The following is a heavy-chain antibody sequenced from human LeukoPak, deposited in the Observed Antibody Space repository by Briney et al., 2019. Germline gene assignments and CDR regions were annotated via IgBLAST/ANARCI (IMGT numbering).Heavy chain of an antibody. V-gene: IGHV3-74*01. CDR2: INNDGSTT. Sequence: GGSLRLSCAASGFTISNYWMHWVRQAPGKGLVGVSRINNDGSTTTYAYSVRGRFTISRDNAKNTLYLQMNSLRAEDTAVYCCAREFYYYYMDVWGKGTTVTVSS. J-gene: IGHJ6*03. CDR1: GFTISNYW. CDR3: AREFYYYYMDV.